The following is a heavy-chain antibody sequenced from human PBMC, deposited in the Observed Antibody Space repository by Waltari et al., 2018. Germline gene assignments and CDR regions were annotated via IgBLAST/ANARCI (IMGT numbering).Heavy chain of an antibody. Sequence: QVQLQESGPGLVKPSATLSLTCTVSGGSVSGHYWSWIRQPPGKGLEWIGYIYYSGNTHYNSSLKSRVTISVDTSKNQFSLKVTSVTPADTAVYYCARYCSGGSCYGGMDVWGQGTTVTVS. CDR2: IYYSGNT. J-gene: IGHJ6*02. CDR3: ARYCSGGSCYGGMDV. CDR1: GGSVSGHY. V-gene: IGHV4-59*02. D-gene: IGHD2-15*01.